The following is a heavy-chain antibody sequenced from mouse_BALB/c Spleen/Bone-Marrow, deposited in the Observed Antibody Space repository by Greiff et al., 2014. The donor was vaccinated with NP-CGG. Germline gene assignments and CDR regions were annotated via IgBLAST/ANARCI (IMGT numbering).Heavy chain of an antibody. CDR2: FYPGSGSI. D-gene: IGHD2-10*02. CDR3: ARHESYGNYLYFDV. CDR1: GNTFTEYI. V-gene: IGHV1-62-2*01. Sequence: VHLVESGAGLVKPGASVKLSCKASGNTFTEYIIHRVKLRSGQGLEWIGWFYPGSGSIKYNEKFKDKATLTADKSSSTVYMELSRLTSEDSAVYFCARHESYGNYLYFDVWGAGTTVTVSS. J-gene: IGHJ1*01.